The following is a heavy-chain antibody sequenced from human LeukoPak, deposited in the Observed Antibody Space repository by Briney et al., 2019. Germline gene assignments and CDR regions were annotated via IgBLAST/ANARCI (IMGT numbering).Heavy chain of an antibody. J-gene: IGHJ4*02. CDR1: GGSISSYY. CDR3: AAFLDGYNWHLDY. V-gene: IGHV4-59*01. Sequence: SETLSLSCTVSGGSISSYYWSWIGQPPGKGLEGIGYIYYSGSTNYNPSLKSRVTISVDTSKNQFSLKLSSVTAADTAVYYCAAFLDGYNWHLDYWGQGTLVTVSS. D-gene: IGHD5-24*01. CDR2: IYYSGST.